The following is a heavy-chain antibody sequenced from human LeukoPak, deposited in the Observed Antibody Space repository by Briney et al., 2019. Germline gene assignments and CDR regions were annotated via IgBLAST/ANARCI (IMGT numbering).Heavy chain of an antibody. V-gene: IGHV3-30*02. CDR2: IRYDGSNK. CDR3: AKDGDVEQWLVRAFDY. CDR1: GSTFSSYG. J-gene: IGHJ4*02. Sequence: GGSLRLSCAASGSTFSSYGMHWVRQAPGKGLEWVAFIRYDGSNKYYADSAKGRFTISRDNSKNTLYLQMNSLRPEDTAVYYCAKDGDVEQWLVRAFDYWGQGTLVTVSS. D-gene: IGHD6-19*01.